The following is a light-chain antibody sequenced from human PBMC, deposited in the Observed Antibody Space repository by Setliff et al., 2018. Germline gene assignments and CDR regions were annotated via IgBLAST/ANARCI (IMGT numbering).Light chain of an antibody. V-gene: IGLV2-14*03. CDR1: SSDVGGYTS. J-gene: IGLJ2*01. CDR3: SSYISSTTLVL. Sequence: QSVLTQPASVSGSPGQSITISCTGTSSDVGGYTSVSWYQQHPDKAPKLMIYDVSYRPSGVSNRLSGSKSGNTASLTISGLQPEDEADYYCSSYISSTTLVLFGGGTKVTVL. CDR2: DVS.